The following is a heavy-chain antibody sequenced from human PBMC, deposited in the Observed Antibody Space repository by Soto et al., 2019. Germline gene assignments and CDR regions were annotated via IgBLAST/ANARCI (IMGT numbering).Heavy chain of an antibody. Sequence: QVTLKESGPVLVKPTETLTLTCTVSGFSLSNARMGVSWIRQPPGKALEWLAHIFSNDEKSYSTSLKSRLTIPRDTSKNQVVLTMPNMDPVDPAAYYCARLSYDCPLGYYYGMGLLGQGTTVTVSS. J-gene: IGHJ6*01. CDR3: ARLSYDCPLGYYYGMGL. CDR1: GFSLSNARMG. V-gene: IGHV2-26*01. CDR2: IFSNDEK. D-gene: IGHD3-3*01.